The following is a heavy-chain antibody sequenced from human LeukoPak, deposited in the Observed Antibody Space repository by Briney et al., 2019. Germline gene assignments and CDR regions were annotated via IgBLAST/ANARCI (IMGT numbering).Heavy chain of an antibody. Sequence: SETLSLTCTVSGGSISSYYWSWIRQPPGKGPEWIGNIYYSGSTNYNPSLKSRVTISVSTSKNQFSLKLSSVTAADTAVYYCARHVGLGDAFDLWGQGTMVTVSS. CDR3: ARHVGLGDAFDL. D-gene: IGHD3-16*01. CDR1: GGSISSYY. J-gene: IGHJ3*01. V-gene: IGHV4-59*08. CDR2: IYYSGST.